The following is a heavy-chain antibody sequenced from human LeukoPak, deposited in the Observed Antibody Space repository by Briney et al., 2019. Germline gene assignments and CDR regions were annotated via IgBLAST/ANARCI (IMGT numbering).Heavy chain of an antibody. CDR3: ARDSVYYDILTGYQHIYYFDY. D-gene: IGHD3-9*01. CDR1: GGSVGSGSYY. J-gene: IGHJ4*02. V-gene: IGHV4-61*01. CDR2: IYYSGST. Sequence: SETLSLTCTVSGGSVGSGSYYWSWIRQPPGKGLEWIGYIYYSGSTNYNPSLKSRVTISADTSKNQFSLKLSSVTAADTAVYYCARDSVYYDILTGYQHIYYFDYWGQGTLVTVSS.